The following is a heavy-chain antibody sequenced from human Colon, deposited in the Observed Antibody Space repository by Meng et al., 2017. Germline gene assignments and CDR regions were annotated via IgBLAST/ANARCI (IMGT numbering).Heavy chain of an antibody. V-gene: IGHV1-18*01. Sequence: AQLVQPGAEVKKLGASVNASCKASGYTFTTYGISWMRQAPGHGLEWMGWISTYDDNTNYVEKFRGRVTMTTDTSTNTAYMELSSLRSDDTAVYYCARDNPGDYVWDYWGQGTLVTVSS. CDR2: ISTYDDNT. J-gene: IGHJ4*02. CDR3: ARDNPGDYVWDY. D-gene: IGHD4-17*01. CDR1: GYTFTTYG.